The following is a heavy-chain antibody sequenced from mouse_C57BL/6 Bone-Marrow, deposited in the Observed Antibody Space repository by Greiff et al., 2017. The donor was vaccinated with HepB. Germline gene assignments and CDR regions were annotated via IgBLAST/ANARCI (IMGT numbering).Heavy chain of an antibody. CDR2: IYPGNSDT. J-gene: IGHJ1*03. Sequence: VQLQQSGTVLARPGASVKMSCKTSGYTFTSYWMHWVKQRPGQGLEWIGAIYPGNSDTSYNQKFKGKAKLTAVTSASPAYMELSSLTTEDSAVYYCTRRGKSITTVVYWYFDVWGTGTTVTVSS. D-gene: IGHD1-1*01. V-gene: IGHV1-5*01. CDR3: TRRGKSITTVVYWYFDV. CDR1: GYTFTSYW.